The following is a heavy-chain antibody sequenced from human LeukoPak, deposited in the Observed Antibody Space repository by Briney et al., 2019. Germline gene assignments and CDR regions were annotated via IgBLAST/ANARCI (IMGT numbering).Heavy chain of an antibody. Sequence: GASVKVSCKASGYTFTGYYMHWVRQAPGQGLEWMGWINPNSGGTNYAQKFQGRVTMTRDTSISTAYMELSRLRSDDTAVYYCASLKSIAAAGVGSNWFDPWGQGTLVTVSS. D-gene: IGHD6-13*01. CDR3: ASLKSIAAAGVGSNWFDP. CDR1: GYTFTGYY. CDR2: INPNSGGT. J-gene: IGHJ5*02. V-gene: IGHV1-2*02.